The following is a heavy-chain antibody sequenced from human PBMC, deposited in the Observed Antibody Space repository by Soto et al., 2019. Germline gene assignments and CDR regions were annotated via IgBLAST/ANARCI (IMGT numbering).Heavy chain of an antibody. Sequence: GESLKISCKGSGYSFTSYWISWVRQMPGKGLEWMGRIDPSDSYTNYSPSFQGHVTISADKSISTAYLQWSSLKASDTAMYYCARRPVVAADYYYYGMDVWGRGTTVTVSS. CDR2: IDPSDSYT. J-gene: IGHJ6*02. CDR3: ARRPVVAADYYYYGMDV. CDR1: GYSFTSYW. D-gene: IGHD2-15*01. V-gene: IGHV5-10-1*01.